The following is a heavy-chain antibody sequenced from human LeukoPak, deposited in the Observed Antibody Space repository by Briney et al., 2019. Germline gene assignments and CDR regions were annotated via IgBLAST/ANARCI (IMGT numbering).Heavy chain of an antibody. V-gene: IGHV3-15*07. CDR1: GFTFNSPG. Sequence: GVSLRLPCAASGFTFNSPGVNWVRDAPGVGRECRGRIKTNTDGGTTDYAAPMKGRFAISRDDSENTLYLQMNSLKTEDTAVYYCTRTLKGGYFDYWGQGTLVTVSS. CDR2: IKTNTDGGTT. J-gene: IGHJ4*02. CDR3: TRTLKGGYFDY. D-gene: IGHD2-8*01.